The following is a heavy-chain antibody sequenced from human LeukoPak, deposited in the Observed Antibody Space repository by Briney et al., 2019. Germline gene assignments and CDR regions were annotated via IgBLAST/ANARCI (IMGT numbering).Heavy chain of an antibody. D-gene: IGHD1-26*01. CDR1: AGFTFSAHT. CDR3: AKGGKWDVTPFDY. CDR2: ISYINGDM. Sequence: PRGSLRLSCAASAGFTFSAHTMNWVRPAPGKGLEWVSSISYINGDMYYADSVKGRFTISRDNAKNSLYLQMNSLRAEDTAVYYCAKGGKWDVTPFDYWGQGTLVTVSS. J-gene: IGHJ4*02. V-gene: IGHV3-21*04.